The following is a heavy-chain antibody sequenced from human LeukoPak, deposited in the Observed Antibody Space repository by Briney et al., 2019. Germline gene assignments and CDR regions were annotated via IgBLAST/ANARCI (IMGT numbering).Heavy chain of an antibody. CDR2: IVPISDTT. Sequence: SVKVSCKASGDTFSTYAFNWVRQAHGQGLEWTGGIVPISDTTNYAQTLQGRVTITADKSTNTVYMELSSLTSEDTGVYYCARGASVRVVPMSYYYAMDVWGEGTTVIVSS. CDR1: GDTFSTYA. J-gene: IGHJ6*04. CDR3: ARGASVRVVPMSYYYAMDV. D-gene: IGHD2-2*01. V-gene: IGHV1-69*06.